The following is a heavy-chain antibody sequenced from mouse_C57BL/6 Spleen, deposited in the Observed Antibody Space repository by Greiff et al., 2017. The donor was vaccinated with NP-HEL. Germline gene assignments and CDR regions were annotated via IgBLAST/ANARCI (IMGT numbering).Heavy chain of an antibody. V-gene: IGHV1-55*01. Sequence: QVQLQQPGAELVKPGASVKMSCKASGYTFTSDWITWVKQRPGQGLEWIGDIYPGSGSTNYNEKFKSKATLTVDTSASTAYMQLSSLTSEDSAVYYCARNFPSLTDWYIDVWGTRTTVTVSS. D-gene: IGHD6-2*01. CDR2: IYPGSGST. J-gene: IGHJ1*03. CDR1: GYTFTSDW. CDR3: ARNFPSLTDWYIDV.